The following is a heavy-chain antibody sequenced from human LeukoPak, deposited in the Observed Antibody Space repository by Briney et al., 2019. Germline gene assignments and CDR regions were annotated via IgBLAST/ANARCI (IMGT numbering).Heavy chain of an antibody. Sequence: GGSLRLSCAASGFTFSSYEMNWVRQAPGKGLEWVSYISSSAGTIYYADSVKDRFTISRDSAKNSLYLQMNSLRGEDTAVYYCARFVWNTAAFDYWGPGTLVTVSS. CDR2: ISSSAGTI. V-gene: IGHV3-48*03. D-gene: IGHD3-16*01. J-gene: IGHJ4*02. CDR1: GFTFSSYE. CDR3: ARFVWNTAAFDY.